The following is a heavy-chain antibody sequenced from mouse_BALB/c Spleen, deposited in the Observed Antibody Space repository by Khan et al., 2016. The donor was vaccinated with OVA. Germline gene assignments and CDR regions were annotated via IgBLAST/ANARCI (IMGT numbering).Heavy chain of an antibody. CDR2: IWAGGST. CDR1: GYSLTRYG. CDR3: ARSKYLARY. D-gene: IGHD3-3*01. Sequence: VKLLESGPGLVAPSQSLSITCTVYGYSLTRYGVHWVRQPPGKGLEWLGLIWAGGSTNYNWALMSRLSISIDNSKSLVFLIMNSLQTDDTVLYYCARSKYLARYWGQGTTLTVSS. J-gene: IGHJ2*01. V-gene: IGHV2-9*02.